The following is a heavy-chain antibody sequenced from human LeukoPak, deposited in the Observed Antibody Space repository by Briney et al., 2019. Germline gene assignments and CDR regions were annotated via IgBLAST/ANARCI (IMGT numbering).Heavy chain of an antibody. CDR1: GFTFSNYA. D-gene: IGHD3-22*01. CDR3: AKEGTDSSGYYGYY. CDR2: ISGSGGST. Sequence: GGSLRLSCAASGFTFSNYAMSWVRQAPGKGLEWVSAISGSGGSTYYADSVKGRFTISRDNSKNTLYLQMNSLRAEDTAVYYCAKEGTDSSGYYGYYWGQGTLVTVSS. V-gene: IGHV3-23*01. J-gene: IGHJ4*02.